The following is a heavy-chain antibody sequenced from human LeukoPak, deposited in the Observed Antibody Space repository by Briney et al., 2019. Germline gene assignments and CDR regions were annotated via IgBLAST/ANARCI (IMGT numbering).Heavy chain of an antibody. J-gene: IGHJ5*02. CDR1: GGSISSSSYY. CDR2: IYYSGST. CDR3: ARDWGNWFDP. Sequence: SETLSLTCTVSGGSISSSSYYWGWIRQPPGKGLEWIGGIYYSGSTYYNPSLKSRVTISVDTSKNQFSLKLSSVTAADTAVYYCARDWGNWFDPWGQGTLVTVSS. D-gene: IGHD3-16*01. V-gene: IGHV4-39*07.